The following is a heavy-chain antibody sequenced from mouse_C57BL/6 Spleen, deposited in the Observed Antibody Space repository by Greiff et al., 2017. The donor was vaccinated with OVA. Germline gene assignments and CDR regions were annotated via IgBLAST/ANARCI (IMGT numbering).Heavy chain of an antibody. CDR3: ARDMVTYAMDY. V-gene: IGHV1-72*01. CDR1: GYTFTSYW. J-gene: IGHJ4*01. CDR2: IDPNSGGT. Sequence: QVQLKQPGAELVKPGASVKLSCKASGYTFTSYWMHWVKQRPGRGLEWIGRIDPNSGGTKYNEKFKSKATLTVDKPSSTAYMQLSSLTSEDSAVYYCARDMVTYAMDYWGQGTSVTVSS. D-gene: IGHD2-2*01.